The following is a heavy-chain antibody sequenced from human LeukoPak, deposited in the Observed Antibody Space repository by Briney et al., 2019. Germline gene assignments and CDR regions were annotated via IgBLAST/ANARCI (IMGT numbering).Heavy chain of an antibody. Sequence: GGSLRLSCAASGFTFSSYAMSWVRQAPGKGLEWVSSINNSGGRIYYADSVKGRFTISRDNSKNTLYIQMNSLGAEDTAIYYCAKHGEAYGDSRTDYWGQGTLVTVPS. CDR3: AKHGEAYGDSRTDY. CDR2: INNSGGRI. V-gene: IGHV3-23*01. J-gene: IGHJ4*02. D-gene: IGHD4-17*01. CDR1: GFTFSSYA.